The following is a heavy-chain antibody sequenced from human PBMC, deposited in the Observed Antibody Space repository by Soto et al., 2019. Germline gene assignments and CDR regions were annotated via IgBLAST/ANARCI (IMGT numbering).Heavy chain of an antibody. V-gene: IGHV4-39*01. J-gene: IGHJ4*02. CDR2: IYYSGST. CDR1: GGSISSSSYY. D-gene: IGHD3-10*01. CDR3: ARSLITKVPEAD. Sequence: QLQLQESGPGLVKPSETLSLTCTVSGGSISSSSYYWGWIRQPPGKGLEWIGSIYYSGSTYYNPSLESRATISVDTSKNQFSRKLSSVTAADTAVYYCARSLITKVPEADWCQGTLVTVSS.